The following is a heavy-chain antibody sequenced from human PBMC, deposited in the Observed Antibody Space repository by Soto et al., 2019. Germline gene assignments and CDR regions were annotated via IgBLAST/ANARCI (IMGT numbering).Heavy chain of an antibody. Sequence: EVHLLESGGGLVQPGGSLRLSCAASEFTFSSYAMSWVRQAPGKGLEWVSAISGSGGSTDYADSVKGRFTISRDNSKNMLFLQMKSLRAGDTALYYCAKCAYFSGWYFDLWGRGTLVTVSS. CDR2: ISGSGGST. J-gene: IGHJ2*01. D-gene: IGHD3-16*01. CDR3: AKCAYFSGWYFDL. CDR1: EFTFSSYA. V-gene: IGHV3-23*01.